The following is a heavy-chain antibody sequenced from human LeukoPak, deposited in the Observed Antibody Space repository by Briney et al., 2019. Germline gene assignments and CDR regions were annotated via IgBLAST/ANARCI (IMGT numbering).Heavy chain of an antibody. D-gene: IGHD2-2*01. J-gene: IGHJ5*02. CDR3: ARDRLRTYCSSTSCQGPLDP. V-gene: IGHV1-69*04. CDR2: IIPILGIA. Sequence: GASVKVSCKASGGTFSSYAISWVRQAPGQGLEWMGRIIPILGIANYAQKFQGRVTITADKSTSTAYMELSSLRSEDTAVYYCARDRLRTYCSSTSCQGPLDPWGQGTLVTVSS. CDR1: GGTFSSYA.